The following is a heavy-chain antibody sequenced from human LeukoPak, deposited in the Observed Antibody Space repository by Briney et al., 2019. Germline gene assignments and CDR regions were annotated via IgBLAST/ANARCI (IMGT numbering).Heavy chain of an antibody. V-gene: IGHV1-18*01. CDR2: ISAYNGNT. Sequence: ASVKVSCKASGYTFTSYGISWVRQAPGQGLEWMGWISAYNGNTNYAQKLQGRVTMTTDTSTSTAYMELRSLRSDDTAVYYCARDSVMYSSSSLSFGYWGQGTLVTVSS. J-gene: IGHJ4*02. CDR3: ARDSVMYSSSSLSFGY. D-gene: IGHD6-6*01. CDR1: GYTFTSYG.